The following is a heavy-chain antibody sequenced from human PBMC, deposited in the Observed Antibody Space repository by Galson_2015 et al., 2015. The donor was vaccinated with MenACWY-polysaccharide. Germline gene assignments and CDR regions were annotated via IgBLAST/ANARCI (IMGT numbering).Heavy chain of an antibody. J-gene: IGHJ4*02. CDR2: VYDSGRA. D-gene: IGHD3-10*01. CDR1: GGSISSRTHF. CDR3: ARGARYNFGSGSYFDS. Sequence: TLSLTCTVSGGSISSRTHFWSWIRQPAGTGLEWLGRVYDSGRADYNPSLQSPLTISIDTSRNQFSLQLFSVTAADTAMYYCARGARYNFGSGSYFDSWGQGALVTVSS. V-gene: IGHV4-61*02.